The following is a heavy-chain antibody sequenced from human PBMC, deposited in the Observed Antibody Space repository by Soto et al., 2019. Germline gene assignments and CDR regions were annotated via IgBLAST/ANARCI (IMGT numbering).Heavy chain of an antibody. CDR1: GVTFTGYY. Sequence: ASVKVSCKASGVTFTGYYMHWVRQAPGQGLEWMGWINPNSGGTNYAQKFQDRVTMTRDTSINTAYMDLSRLRSDDTAVYYCARDLSGTFDPWGQGTLVTVSS. D-gene: IGHD3-10*01. V-gene: IGHV1-2*02. J-gene: IGHJ5*02. CDR2: INPNSGGT. CDR3: ARDLSGTFDP.